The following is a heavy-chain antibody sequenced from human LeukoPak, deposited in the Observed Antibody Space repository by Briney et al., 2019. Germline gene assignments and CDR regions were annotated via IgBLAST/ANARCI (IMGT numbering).Heavy chain of an antibody. CDR2: IYYSGST. CDR1: GGSISSYY. V-gene: IGHV4-59*01. D-gene: IGHD6-19*01. CDR3: ARAVADYYFDY. J-gene: IGHJ4*02. Sequence: KPSETLSLTCTVSGGSISSYYWSWIRQPPGEGLEWIGYIYYSGSTNYNPSLKSRVTISVDTSKNQFSLKLSSVTAADTAVYYCARAVADYYFDYWGQGTLVTVSS.